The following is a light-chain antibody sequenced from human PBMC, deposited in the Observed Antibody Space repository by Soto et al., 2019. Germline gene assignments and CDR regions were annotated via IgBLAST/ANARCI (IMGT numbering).Light chain of an antibody. V-gene: IGLV2-14*01. CDR3: SSYTSSSTRL. CDR2: EVS. CDR1: SSDVGGYNY. J-gene: IGLJ2*01. Sequence: QPASVSGSPGQSITISCTGTSSDVGGYNYVSWYQQHPGKAPKLMIYEVSNRPSGVSNRFSGSKSGNTASLTISGLQAEDEGDYYCSSYTSSSTRLFGGGTKLTVL.